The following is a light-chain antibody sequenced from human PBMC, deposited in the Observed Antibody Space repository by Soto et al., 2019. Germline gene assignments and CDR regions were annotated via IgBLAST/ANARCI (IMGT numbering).Light chain of an antibody. CDR3: QHSYFTPPA. V-gene: IGKV1-39*01. Sequence: DIQMTQSPSSLSASVGDTVTITCRASQSMSSYLNWYQQKPGRAPNLLIYAASGLQSGVPSRFSGSGSGTDFTLTISSLQPEDFATYYCQHSYFTPPAFGQGTKVEIK. J-gene: IGKJ1*01. CDR2: AAS. CDR1: QSMSSY.